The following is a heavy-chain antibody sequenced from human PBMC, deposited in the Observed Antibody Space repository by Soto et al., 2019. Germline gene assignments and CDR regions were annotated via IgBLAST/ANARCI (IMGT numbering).Heavy chain of an antibody. J-gene: IGHJ4*02. CDR2: IWYDGSNK. V-gene: IGHV3-33*01. D-gene: IGHD6-19*01. Sequence: QVQLVESGGGVVQPGRSLRLSCVASGFTFSSYGMHWVRQAPGKGLEWVAVIWYDGSNKYYADSVKGRFTISRDNSKNTLYLQMNSLRAEDTAVYYCARDLLAVAGPFGYWGQGTLVTVSS. CDR3: ARDLLAVAGPFGY. CDR1: GFTFSSYG.